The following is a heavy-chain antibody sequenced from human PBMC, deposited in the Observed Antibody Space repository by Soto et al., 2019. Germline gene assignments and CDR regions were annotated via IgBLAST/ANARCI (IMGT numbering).Heavy chain of an antibody. V-gene: IGHV5-51*01. Sequence: GESLKISCKGSGYSFTSYWIGWVRQMPGKGLEWMGIIYPGDSDTRYSPSFQGQVTISADKSISTAYLQWSSLKASDTAMYYCAIKWFDCSGGSCYAPDAFDIWGKGTMVTVSS. J-gene: IGHJ3*02. CDR1: GYSFTSYW. CDR3: AIKWFDCSGGSCYAPDAFDI. CDR2: IYPGDSDT. D-gene: IGHD2-15*01.